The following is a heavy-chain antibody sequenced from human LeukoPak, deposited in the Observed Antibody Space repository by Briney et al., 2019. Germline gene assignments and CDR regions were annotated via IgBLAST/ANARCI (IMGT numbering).Heavy chain of an antibody. D-gene: IGHD5-18*01. V-gene: IGHV3-7*01. J-gene: IGHJ4*02. CDR2: INPDGNKK. Sequence: GGSLRLSCAVSGLTFSSSWMDWVRQAPGKGLEWVASINPDGNKKYSADSVKGRFTISRDNAENSLYLQMNSLRVEDTAFYYCARDLAYSRLDYWGQGMLVIVSS. CDR1: GLTFSSSW. CDR3: ARDLAYSRLDY.